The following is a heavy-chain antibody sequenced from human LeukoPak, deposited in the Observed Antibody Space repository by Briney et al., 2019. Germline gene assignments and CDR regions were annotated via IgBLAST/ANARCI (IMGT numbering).Heavy chain of an antibody. Sequence: SETLSLTCTVSGGSISSYYWSWIRQPAGKGLEWIGRIYTSGSTNYNPSLKSRVTISVDKSKNQFSPKLSSVTAADTAVYYCARGYSSSWPSRDYYYYYMDVWAKGPRSPSP. J-gene: IGHJ6*03. CDR2: IYTSGST. V-gene: IGHV4-4*07. D-gene: IGHD6-13*01. CDR1: GGSISSYY. CDR3: ARGYSSSWPSRDYYYYYMDV.